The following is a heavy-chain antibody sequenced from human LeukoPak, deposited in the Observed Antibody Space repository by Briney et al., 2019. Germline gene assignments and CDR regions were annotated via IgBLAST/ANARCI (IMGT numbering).Heavy chain of an antibody. V-gene: IGHV1-46*01. D-gene: IGHD2-2*01. CDR1: GYTFTGYY. Sequence: GASVKVSCKASGYTFTGYYMHWVRQAPGQGLEWMGIINPSGGSTSYAQKFQGRVTMTRDTSTSTVYMELSSLRSEDTAVYYCASPYCSSTSCYAYPLGGYINWGQGTLVTVSS. J-gene: IGHJ4*02. CDR3: ASPYCSSTSCYAYPLGGYIN. CDR2: INPSGGST.